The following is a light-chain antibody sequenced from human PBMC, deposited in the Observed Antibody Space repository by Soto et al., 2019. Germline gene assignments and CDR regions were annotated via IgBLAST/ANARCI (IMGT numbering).Light chain of an antibody. J-gene: IGKJ2*01. CDR2: ATS. Sequence: DIQVTQSPSSLSASVGDRVTITCRASQNIFTYLNWYQQRPGQAPNLLIYATSNLQSGVPSRFSGSGSGTDFTLTISSLQPEDFATYYGQHSYSSPTFGQGTMVEIK. V-gene: IGKV1-39*01. CDR1: QNIFTY. CDR3: QHSYSSPT.